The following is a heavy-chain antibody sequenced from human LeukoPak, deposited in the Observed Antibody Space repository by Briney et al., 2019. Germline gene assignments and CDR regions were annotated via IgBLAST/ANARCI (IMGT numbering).Heavy chain of an antibody. D-gene: IGHD2-15*01. CDR2: IYYSGST. J-gene: IGHJ6*03. V-gene: IGHV4-39*07. Sequence: SETLSLTCTVSGGSISSSSYYWGWIRQPPGKGLEWIGSIYYSGSTYCNPSLKSRVTISVDTSKNQFSLKLSSVTAADTAVYYCARENRSGGSCYSIYYYYYMDVWGKGTTVTVSS. CDR1: GGSISSSSYY. CDR3: ARENRSGGSCYSIYYYYYMDV.